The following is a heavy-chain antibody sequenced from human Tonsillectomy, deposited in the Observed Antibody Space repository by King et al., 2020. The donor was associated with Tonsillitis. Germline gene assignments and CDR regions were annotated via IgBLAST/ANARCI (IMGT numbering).Heavy chain of an antibody. CDR2: ISSSSGYI. D-gene: IGHD1-26*01. J-gene: IGHJ4*02. Sequence: VQLVESGGGLVKPGGSLRLSCAASGFTFSSYSMYWVRQAPGKGLEWVSYISSSSGYIFYADSVKGRFTISRDNAKNSLYLQMNSLRAEDTAVYYCAKNSGSSYGGFDQWGQGTLVTVSS. CDR3: AKNSGSSYGGFDQ. CDR1: GFTFSSYS. V-gene: IGHV3-21*01.